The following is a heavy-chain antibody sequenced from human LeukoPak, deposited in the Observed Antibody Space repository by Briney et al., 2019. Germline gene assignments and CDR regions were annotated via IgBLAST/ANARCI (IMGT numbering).Heavy chain of an antibody. CDR3: ARQGVDNYYYYGMDV. CDR2: IYSGGST. J-gene: IGHJ6*02. V-gene: IGHV3-66*04. CDR1: GFTVSSNY. D-gene: IGHD3-10*01. Sequence: GGSLRLSCAASGFTVSSNYMSWVRQAPGKGLEWVSVIYSGGSTHYADSVKGRFTISRDNSKNTLYLQMNSLRAEDTAVYYCARQGVDNYYYYGMDVWGQGTTVTVSS.